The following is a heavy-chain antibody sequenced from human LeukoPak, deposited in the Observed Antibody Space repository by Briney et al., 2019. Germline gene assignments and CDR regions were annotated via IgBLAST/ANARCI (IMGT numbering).Heavy chain of an antibody. D-gene: IGHD2-2*02. CDR1: GGTFSSYA. CDR2: INPNSGGT. Sequence: ASVKVSCKASGGTFSSYAISWVRQAPGQGLEWMGWINPNSGGTNYAQKFQGRVTMTRDTSISTAYMELSRLRSDDTAVYYCARPGHTPDAFDIWGQGTMVTVSS. J-gene: IGHJ3*02. V-gene: IGHV1-2*02. CDR3: ARPGHTPDAFDI.